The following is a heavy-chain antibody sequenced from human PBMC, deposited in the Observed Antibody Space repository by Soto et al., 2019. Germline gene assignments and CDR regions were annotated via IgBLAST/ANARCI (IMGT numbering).Heavy chain of an antibody. CDR1: GGSISSSSYY. J-gene: IGHJ5*02. CDR3: ARRSDLYYGSGSSGGGFDP. Sequence: PSETLSLTCTVSGGSISSSSYYWGWIRQPPGKGLEWIGSIYYSGSTYYNPSLKSRVTISVDTSKNQFSLKLSSVTAADTAVYYCARRSDLYYGSGSSGGGFDPWGQGTLVTVSS. V-gene: IGHV4-39*01. CDR2: IYYSGST. D-gene: IGHD3-10*01.